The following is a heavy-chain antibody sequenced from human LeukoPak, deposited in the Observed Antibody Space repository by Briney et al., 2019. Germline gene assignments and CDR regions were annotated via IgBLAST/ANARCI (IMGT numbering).Heavy chain of an antibody. CDR1: GGSISSYY. Sequence: SETLSLTCTVSGGSISSYYWSWIRQPPGKGLEWIGYIYYSGSTNYNPSPKSRVTISVDTSENQFSLKLSSVTAADTAVYYCARVDIVVVPAVRFYFDYWGQGTLVTVSS. D-gene: IGHD2-2*01. CDR3: ARVDIVVVPAVRFYFDY. J-gene: IGHJ4*02. V-gene: IGHV4-59*01. CDR2: IYYSGST.